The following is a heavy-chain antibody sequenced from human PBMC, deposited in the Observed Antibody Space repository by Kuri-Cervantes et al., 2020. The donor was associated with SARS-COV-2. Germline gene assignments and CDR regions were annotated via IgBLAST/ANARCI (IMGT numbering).Heavy chain of an antibody. Sequence: CKGSGYSFTSYWIGWVRQAPGQRLEWMGWINAGNGNTKYSQKFQGRVTITRDTSASTAYMELSSLRSEDTAVYYCARDLSSSWSHNWFDPWGHGNRV. CDR1: GYSFTSYW. V-gene: IGHV1-3*01. J-gene: IGHJ5*02. CDR3: ARDLSSSWSHNWFDP. CDR2: INAGNGNT. D-gene: IGHD6-13*01.